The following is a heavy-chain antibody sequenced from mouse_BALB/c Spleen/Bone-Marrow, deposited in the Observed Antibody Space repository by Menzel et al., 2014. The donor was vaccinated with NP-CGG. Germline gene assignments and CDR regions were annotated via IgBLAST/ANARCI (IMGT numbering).Heavy chain of an antibody. CDR3: ARSGKVRNAMDY. V-gene: IGHV1S137*01. Sequence: LVESGAKLVRPGVSVKISCKGPGYTFTDHAMHWVKRSHAKSLEWIGLISGYYGDAIYNQKFKGKATMTVDKSSSTAYMELARLTSEDSAIYYCARSGKVRNAMDYWGQGTSVTVSS. CDR2: ISGYYGDA. CDR1: GYTFTDHA. J-gene: IGHJ4*01. D-gene: IGHD2-14*01.